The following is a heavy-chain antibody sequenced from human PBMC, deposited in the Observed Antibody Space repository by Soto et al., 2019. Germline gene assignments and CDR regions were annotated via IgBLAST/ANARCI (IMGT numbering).Heavy chain of an antibody. V-gene: IGHV1-24*01. CDR3: ATIAAAGNDYYYGMDV. D-gene: IGHD6-13*01. J-gene: IGHJ6*02. Sequence: ASVKVSCKVSGYTLTELSMHWVRQAPGKGLEWMGGFDPEDGETIYAQKFQGRVTMTEDTSTDTAYMELSSLRSEDTAVYYCATIAAAGNDYYYGMDVWGQGTTVTVS. CDR1: GYTLTELS. CDR2: FDPEDGET.